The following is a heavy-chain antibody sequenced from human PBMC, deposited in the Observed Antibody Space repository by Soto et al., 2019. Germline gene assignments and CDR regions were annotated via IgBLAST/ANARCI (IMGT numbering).Heavy chain of an antibody. CDR1: GGTFSSYA. V-gene: IGHV1-69*12. Sequence: QVQLVQSGAEVKKPGSSVKVSCKASGGTFSSYAISWVRQSPVQGLEWMGGIIPNFGTANYAQKCQGRVTINADEPSSKVYVEVRNLCSEGANVSCCALGLRLCTWFDPRGQGTLVTVS. CDR2: IIPNFGTA. J-gene: IGHJ5*02. D-gene: IGHD5-12*01. CDR3: ALGLRLCTWFDP.